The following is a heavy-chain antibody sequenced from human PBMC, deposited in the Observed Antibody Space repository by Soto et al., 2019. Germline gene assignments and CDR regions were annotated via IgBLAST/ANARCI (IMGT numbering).Heavy chain of an antibody. CDR3: ATRFFGVEY. V-gene: IGHV3-23*01. CDR2: INGTSPST. Sequence: EVQLLESGGGWGQPGGSLRLSCAASGFTFSAYAMSWVRQPPGKGVEGVAGINGTSPSTYYTDSVQGRCTISRDSSRKKLFLQMNTLRAEDTAVYYCATRFFGVEYWG. D-gene: IGHD3-3*01. CDR1: GFTFSAYA. J-gene: IGHJ4*01.